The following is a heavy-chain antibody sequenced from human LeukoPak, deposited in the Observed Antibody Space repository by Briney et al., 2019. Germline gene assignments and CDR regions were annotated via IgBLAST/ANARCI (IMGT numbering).Heavy chain of an antibody. CDR1: GLTFSSAW. Sequence: PGGSLRLSCAASGLTFSSAWMNWVRQAPGKGLEWVGRIKSKSDGGTAEYAAPVKVRFTISRDDSKNTLYLQMSSLRAEDTAVYYCVKDGAIDVVRGVISPFDYWGQGTLVTVSS. D-gene: IGHD3-10*01. CDR3: VKDGAIDVVRGVISPFDY. J-gene: IGHJ4*02. CDR2: IKSKSDGGTA. V-gene: IGHV3-15*05.